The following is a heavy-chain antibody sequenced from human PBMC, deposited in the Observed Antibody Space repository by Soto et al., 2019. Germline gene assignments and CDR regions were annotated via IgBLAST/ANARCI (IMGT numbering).Heavy chain of an antibody. J-gene: IGHJ4*02. CDR3: AKGFSSGWYVDS. V-gene: IGHV4-61*08. D-gene: IGHD6-19*01. CDR1: GGSVSSDAYY. Sequence: QVQLQESGPGLVKPSGTLSLTCSVSGGSVSSDAYYWSWIRQPPGKTLEWIGFILSGGGTSTNPSPRSRLSISVDTSRNQCSRRLTSVTASDTGVYFCAKGFSSGWYVDSWGRGTLVTVSS. CDR2: ILSGGGT.